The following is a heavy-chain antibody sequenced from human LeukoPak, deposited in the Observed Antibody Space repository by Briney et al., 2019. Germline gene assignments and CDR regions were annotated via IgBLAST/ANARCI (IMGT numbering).Heavy chain of an antibody. CDR2: IYYSGST. V-gene: IGHV4-39*01. Sequence: SATLPLTCTVSGGSISSSSYYSSWIRQPPGKGLEWIGSIYYSGSTYYNPSLKSRVTISVDTSKNQFSLKLSSVTAADTAVYYCARQRPAGYYFDYWGQGTLVTVSS. CDR3: ARQRPAGYYFDY. D-gene: IGHD6-13*01. J-gene: IGHJ4*02. CDR1: GGSISSSSYY.